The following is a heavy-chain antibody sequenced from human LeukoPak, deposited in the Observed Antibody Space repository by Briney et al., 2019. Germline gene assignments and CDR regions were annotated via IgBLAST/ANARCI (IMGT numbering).Heavy chain of an antibody. D-gene: IGHD3-22*01. J-gene: IGHJ3*02. CDR3: ARGSTYYYDSSGYYPDAFDI. CDR2: ISSSSSYI. CDR1: GVTFSSYS. Sequence: GGSLRLSCAASGVTFSSYSMNWVRQAPGKGLEWVSSISSSSSYIYYADSVKGRFTISRDNAKNSLYLQMNSLRAEDTAVYYCARGSTYYYDSSGYYPDAFDIWGQGTMVTVSS. V-gene: IGHV3-21*01.